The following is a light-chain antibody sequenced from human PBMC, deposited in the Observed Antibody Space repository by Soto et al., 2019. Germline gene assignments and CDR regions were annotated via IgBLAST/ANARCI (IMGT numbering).Light chain of an antibody. J-gene: IGKJ2*01. CDR3: QQSYTTPYT. CDR1: QSIASY. Sequence: DIQMTQSPSSLSASVGDRVTITCRASQSIASYVNWYQQKPGKAPKLLVYAASSLQSGVPSGFSGSGYGTDFTLTISSLQPEDFATYYCQQSYTTPYTFGQGTELEIK. V-gene: IGKV1-39*01. CDR2: AAS.